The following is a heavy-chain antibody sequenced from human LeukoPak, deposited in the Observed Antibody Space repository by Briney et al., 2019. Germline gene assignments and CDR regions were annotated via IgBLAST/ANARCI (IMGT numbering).Heavy chain of an antibody. D-gene: IGHD1-1*01. CDR1: GYTFTSYD. V-gene: IGHV1-8*01. Sequence: ASVKVSCKASGYTFTSYDINWVRQATGQGLEWMGWMNPNSGNTGYAQKFQGRVTMTRNTSISTAYMELSSLRSEDTAVYYCARRSLKKTTFDYWGQGTVVTVSS. J-gene: IGHJ4*02. CDR3: ARRSLKKTTFDY. CDR2: MNPNSGNT.